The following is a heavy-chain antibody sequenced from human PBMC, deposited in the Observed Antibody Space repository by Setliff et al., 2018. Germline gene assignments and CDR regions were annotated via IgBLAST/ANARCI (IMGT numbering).Heavy chain of an antibody. J-gene: IGHJ4*02. V-gene: IGHV4-4*08. CDR1: GVSISNYY. CDR3: ARDNTIVGATDY. CDR2: IQKSGGT. Sequence: SETLSLTCNVSGVSISNYYWSWIRQPPGKGLECIGYIQKSGGTNYNPSLKSRVTISADTSTNHFSLKLTSVTAADTAVYYCARDNTIVGATDYWGQGALVTVSS. D-gene: IGHD1-26*01.